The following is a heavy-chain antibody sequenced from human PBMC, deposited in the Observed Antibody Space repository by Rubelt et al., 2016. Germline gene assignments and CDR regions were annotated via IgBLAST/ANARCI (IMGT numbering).Heavy chain of an antibody. CDR1: SSYA. J-gene: IGHJ4*02. CDR3: ARERGYSSSSGEYYFDY. Sequence: SSYAMHWVRQAPGKGLDWVAVVSYDGSNKFYADSVKGRFTISRDTSKNTLYLQMNSLRAEDTAVYYCARERGYSSSSGEYYFDYWGQGTLVTVSS. V-gene: IGHV3-30*04. D-gene: IGHD6-6*01. CDR2: VSYDGSNK.